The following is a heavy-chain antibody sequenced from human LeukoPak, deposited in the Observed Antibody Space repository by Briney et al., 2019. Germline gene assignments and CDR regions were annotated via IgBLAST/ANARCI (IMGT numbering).Heavy chain of an antibody. Sequence: GGSLGLSCAASGFTVSNNYMSWVRQAPGKGLEWVSVIYSGGSIHYADSVKGRFTISGDNSKNTLYLQMNSLRAEDTAVYYCARGRLGYCTNRGMDVWGQGTTVTVSS. CDR3: ARGRLGYCTNRGMDV. CDR1: GFTVSNNY. CDR2: IYSGGSI. D-gene: IGHD2-8*01. J-gene: IGHJ6*02. V-gene: IGHV3-53*01.